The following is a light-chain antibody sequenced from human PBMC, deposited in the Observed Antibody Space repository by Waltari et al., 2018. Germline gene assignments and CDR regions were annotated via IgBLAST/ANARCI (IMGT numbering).Light chain of an antibody. CDR2: WAS. J-gene: IGKJ2*01. CDR3: QQYYSTPYT. V-gene: IGKV4-1*01. CDR1: QSILFTSNNKNY. Sequence: DIMMTQSPDSLAVSLGERATINCKSSQSILFTSNNKNYLAWYQQRPGQPPKLLIYWASTRQSGVPYRFSGSGSGTDFTLTISSLQTEDVAVYYCQQYYSTPYTFGQGTKLEI.